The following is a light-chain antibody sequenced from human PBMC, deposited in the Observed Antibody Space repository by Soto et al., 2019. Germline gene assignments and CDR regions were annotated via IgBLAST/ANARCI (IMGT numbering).Light chain of an antibody. Sequence: EIMMTQSPATLSVSPGERATLSCRASQSVTSDLAWYQQKPGQAPRLLIYGASSRATGIPDRFSGSGSGTDFTLTISRLEPEDFAVYYCQQYGRLPQAAWTFGQGTKVDIK. CDR3: QQYGRLPQAAWT. J-gene: IGKJ1*01. V-gene: IGKV3-20*01. CDR2: GAS. CDR1: QSVTSD.